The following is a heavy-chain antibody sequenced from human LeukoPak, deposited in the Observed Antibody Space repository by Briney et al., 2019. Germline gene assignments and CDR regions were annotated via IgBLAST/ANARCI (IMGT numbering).Heavy chain of an antibody. CDR2: ISYDGSNK. D-gene: IGHD3-3*01. CDR3: ARDLNDFWSGPSDY. CDR1: GFTFSSYA. Sequence: GGSLRLSCAASGFTFSSYAMHWVRQAPGKGLEWVAVISYDGSNKYYADSVKGRFTISRDNSKNTLYLQMNSLRAEDTAVYYCARDLNDFWSGPSDYWGQGTLVTVSS. J-gene: IGHJ4*02. V-gene: IGHV3-30-3*01.